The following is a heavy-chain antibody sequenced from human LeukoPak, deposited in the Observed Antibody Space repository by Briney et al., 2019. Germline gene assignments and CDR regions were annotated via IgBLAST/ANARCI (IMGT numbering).Heavy chain of an antibody. V-gene: IGHV4-4*07. CDR2: IYTNGNT. Sequence: PSETLSLTCTVSGGSISSYYWSWIRQPPGKGLEWIGRIYTNGNTNYNPSLKSRVTMSVDTSKNHFSLKLSSVTAADTAVYYCARGLIVVASPNYFDYWGQGTLVTVSS. J-gene: IGHJ4*02. CDR3: ARGLIVVASPNYFDY. D-gene: IGHD2-15*01. CDR1: GGSISSYY.